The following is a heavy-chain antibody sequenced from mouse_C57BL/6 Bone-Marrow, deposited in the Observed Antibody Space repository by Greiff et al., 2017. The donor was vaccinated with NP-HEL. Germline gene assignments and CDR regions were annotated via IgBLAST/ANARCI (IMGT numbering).Heavy chain of an antibody. J-gene: IGHJ1*03. CDR2: IWSGGST. Sequence: QVQLQQSGPGLVQPSQSLSITCPVSGFSLTSYGVHWVRQSPGKGLEWLGVIWSGGSTDYNAAFISRLSISKDNSKSQVFFKMNSLQADDTAIYYCARNSAGTFYWYFDVWGTGTTVTVSS. D-gene: IGHD4-1*01. V-gene: IGHV2-2*01. CDR1: GFSLTSYG. CDR3: ARNSAGTFYWYFDV.